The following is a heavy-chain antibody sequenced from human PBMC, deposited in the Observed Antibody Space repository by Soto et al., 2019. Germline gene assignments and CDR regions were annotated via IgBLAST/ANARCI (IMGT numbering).Heavy chain of an antibody. CDR2: ISSSSSYI. D-gene: IGHD3-3*01. Sequence: GGSLRLSCAASGFTFSSYSMNWVRQAPGKGLEWVSSISSSSSYIYYADSVKGRFTISRDNAKNSLYLQMNSLRAEDTAVYYCARDLTTYYDFWSGYYKYFDYWGQGTLVTVS. J-gene: IGHJ4*02. CDR3: ARDLTTYYDFWSGYYKYFDY. CDR1: GFTFSSYS. V-gene: IGHV3-21*01.